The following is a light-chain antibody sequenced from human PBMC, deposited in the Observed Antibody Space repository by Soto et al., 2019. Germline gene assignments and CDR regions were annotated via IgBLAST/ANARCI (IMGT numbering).Light chain of an antibody. Sequence: QSALTQPASVSGSPGQSITISCTGTSSDVGGYNYVSWYQQHPGKAPKLMIYEVSNRPSGVSNRFSGSKSDNPASLTISGLQAEDEADYYCSSYTSSSTRVFGPGTKLTVL. CDR2: EVS. V-gene: IGLV2-14*01. CDR1: SSDVGGYNY. J-gene: IGLJ1*01. CDR3: SSYTSSSTRV.